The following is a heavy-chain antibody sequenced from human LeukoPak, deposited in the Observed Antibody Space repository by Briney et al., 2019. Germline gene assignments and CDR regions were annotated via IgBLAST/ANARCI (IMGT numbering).Heavy chain of an antibody. CDR2: MIPIFGTA. CDR1: GGTFSSYA. V-gene: IGHV1-69*05. D-gene: IGHD3-3*01. J-gene: IGHJ6*03. Sequence: ASVKVSCKASGGTFSSYAISWVRQAPGQGLEWMGGMIPIFGTANYAQKFQGRVTITTDESTSTAYMELSSLRSEDTAVYYCAITIFPLGTSYYYMDVWGKGTTVTVSS. CDR3: AITIFPLGTSYYYMDV.